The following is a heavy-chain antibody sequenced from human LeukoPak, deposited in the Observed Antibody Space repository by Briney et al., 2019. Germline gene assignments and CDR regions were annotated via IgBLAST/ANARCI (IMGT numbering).Heavy chain of an antibody. CDR2: IYYSGST. D-gene: IGHD3-16*02. V-gene: IGHV4-39*01. CDR1: GGSISSSSYY. CDR3: ARLAEDYVWGSYRYHPDYFDY. J-gene: IGHJ4*02. Sequence: SETLSLTCTVSGGSISSSSYYWGWIRQPPGKGLEWIGSIYYSGSTYYNPSLKSRVTISVDTSKNQFSLKLSSVTAADTAVYYCARLAEDYVWGSYRYHPDYFDYWGQGTLVTVSS.